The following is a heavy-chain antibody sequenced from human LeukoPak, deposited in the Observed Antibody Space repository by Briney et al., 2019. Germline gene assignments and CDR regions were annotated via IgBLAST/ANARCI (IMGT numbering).Heavy chain of an antibody. D-gene: IGHD1-1*01. CDR3: ARVMRNDECWDY. V-gene: IGHV3-53*01. CDR2: LYYGVST. CDR1: GFTFSGDY. J-gene: IGHJ4*02. Sequence: GGSLRLSCVVSGFTFSGDYISWFRQVPGKGLEWVSVLYYGVSTFYKDSVKGRFTTSGDNFKNTVYPQMNSLGAEDTAVYYCARVMRNDECWDYWGQGTLVTVSS.